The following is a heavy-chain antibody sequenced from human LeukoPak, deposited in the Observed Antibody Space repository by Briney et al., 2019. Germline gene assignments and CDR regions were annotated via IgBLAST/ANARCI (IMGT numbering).Heavy chain of an antibody. CDR3: ATVSLDPQSYSGSYGLDY. D-gene: IGHD1-26*01. CDR2: FYPEDGET. CDR1: GYTLTELS. V-gene: IGHV1-24*01. Sequence: ASVTVSCKVSGYTLTELSMHWVRQAPGKGLEWMGGFYPEDGETIYAQKFQGRVTMTEDTSTDTAYMELSSLRSEDTAVYYCATVSLDPQSYSGSYGLDYWGQGTLVTVSS. J-gene: IGHJ4*02.